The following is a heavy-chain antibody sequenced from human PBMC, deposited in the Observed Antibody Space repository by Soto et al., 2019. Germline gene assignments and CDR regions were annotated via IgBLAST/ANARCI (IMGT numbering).Heavy chain of an antibody. CDR2: ISGDNGNT. CDR1: GYSFTTYG. D-gene: IGHD5-18*01. Sequence: QVQLVQSGPEVKKPGASVKVSCKASGYSFTTYGIAWVRQAPGQGLKWMGWISGDNGNTNYAQKLQGRVTMTTDISTSTAYLELRSLGSDDTAVYYCARDGYYDNWGQGTMVIVSS. J-gene: IGHJ3*02. CDR3: ARDGYYDN. V-gene: IGHV1-18*01.